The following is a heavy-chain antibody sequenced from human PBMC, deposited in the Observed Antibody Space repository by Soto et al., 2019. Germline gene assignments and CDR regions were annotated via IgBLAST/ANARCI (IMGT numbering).Heavy chain of an antibody. CDR2: IYHSGST. J-gene: IGHJ2*01. V-gene: IGHV4-4*02. D-gene: IGHD1-26*01. CDR1: GGSISSSNW. CDR3: ARDVQSGSYYSLRYFDL. Sequence: QVQLQESGPGLVKPSGTLSLTCAVSGGSISSSNWWSWVRQPPGKGLERIGEIYHSGSTNYNPSLKSRVTISVDKSKNQFSLKLSSVTAADTAVYYCARDVQSGSYYSLRYFDLWGRGTLVTVSS.